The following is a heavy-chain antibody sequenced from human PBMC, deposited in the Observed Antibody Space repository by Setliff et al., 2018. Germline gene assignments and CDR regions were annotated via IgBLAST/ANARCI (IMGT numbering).Heavy chain of an antibody. J-gene: IGHJ6*02. CDR1: AYIFSSYG. Sequence: ASVKVSCKASAYIFSSYGLSWVRQAPGQGLEWMGWISTYNGITKYSQKFQGRITITRDTSASTFYMELSSLRSEDTALYSCAASVGGAPYYYGLDVWGQGTTVTVSS. CDR3: AASVGGAPYYYGLDV. V-gene: IGHV1-18*01. D-gene: IGHD2-15*01. CDR2: ISTYNGIT.